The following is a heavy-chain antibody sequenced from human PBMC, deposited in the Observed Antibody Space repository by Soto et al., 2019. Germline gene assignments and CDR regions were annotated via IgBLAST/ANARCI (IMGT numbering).Heavy chain of an antibody. V-gene: IGHV3-74*01. Sequence: PGGTLRLSCAVSGCTFSSDGMYWGWQGPGKGLVSPSKINGYGSSTCYADSAKGRFTLFRDNAKTTLYLQMNSLIAENTAMYSCARDLCLVGANTSPIWYLDLWGRGTLVTVSS. CDR1: GCTFSSDG. CDR2: INGYGSST. J-gene: IGHJ2*01. CDR3: ARDLCLVGANTSPIWYLDL. D-gene: IGHD1-26*01.